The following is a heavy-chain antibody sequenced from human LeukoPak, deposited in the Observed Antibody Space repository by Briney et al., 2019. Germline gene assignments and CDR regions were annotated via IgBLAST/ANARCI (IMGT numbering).Heavy chain of an antibody. J-gene: IGHJ4*02. CDR1: GFTFSNYW. CDR2: INSDGSWT. D-gene: IGHD2/OR15-2a*01. CDR3: VSFYETY. V-gene: IGHV3-74*01. Sequence: GGSLRLSCAASGFTFSNYWLTWVRQAPGKGLVWVSHINSDGSWTSYADSVKGRFTISKDNAKNTVYLQMNSLRAEDTAVYYCVSFYETYWGRGTLVTVSS.